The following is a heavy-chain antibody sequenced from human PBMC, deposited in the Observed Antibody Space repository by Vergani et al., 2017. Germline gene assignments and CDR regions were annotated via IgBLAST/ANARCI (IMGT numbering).Heavy chain of an antibody. CDR2: INYRGST. CDR3: ARGNPNWFDP. J-gene: IGHJ5*02. Sequence: VQLQQWGAGLLKPSETLSLTCAVYGGSFSGYYWSWIRQPPGKGLEWIGEINYRGSTNYNPSLKSRVTISVDTSKNQFSLKLSSVTAADTAVYYCARGNPNWFDPWGQGTLVTVSS. CDR1: GGSFSGYY. V-gene: IGHV4-34*01.